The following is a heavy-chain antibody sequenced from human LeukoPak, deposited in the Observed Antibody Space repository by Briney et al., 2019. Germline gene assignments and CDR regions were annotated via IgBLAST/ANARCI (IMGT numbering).Heavy chain of an antibody. CDR2: INHSGST. CDR1: GGSFSGYY. J-gene: IGHJ4*02. V-gene: IGHV4-34*01. CDR3: ARGSNFLVGATDPDFDY. Sequence: PSETLSLTCAVYGGSFSGYYWSWIRQPPGKGLEWIGEINHSGSTNYNPSLKSRVTISVDTSKNQFSLKLSSVTAADTAVYYCARGSNFLVGATDPDFDYWGQGTLVTVSS. D-gene: IGHD1-26*01.